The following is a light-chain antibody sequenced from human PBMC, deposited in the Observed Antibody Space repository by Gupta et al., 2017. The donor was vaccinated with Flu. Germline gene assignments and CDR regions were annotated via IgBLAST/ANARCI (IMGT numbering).Light chain of an antibody. CDR1: SSNFEAGYD. Sequence: QSVLTQPPSVSGAPGQRLTISCPGSSSNFEAGYDVHWYQQLPGTAPKLLIYGNNHRPSGVPDRFSGSKSGTSASLAITGLQAEDEAHYYCQSYDSSLSGSVFGGGTKLTVL. V-gene: IGLV1-40*01. J-gene: IGLJ3*02. CDR2: GNN. CDR3: QSYDSSLSGSV.